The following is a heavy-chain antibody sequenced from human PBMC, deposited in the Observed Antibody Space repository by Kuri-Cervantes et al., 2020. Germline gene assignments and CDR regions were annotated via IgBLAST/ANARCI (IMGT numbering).Heavy chain of an antibody. CDR3: AGYAATLSPLGDYYYYMDV. V-gene: IGHV1-18*01. CDR2: ISAYNGNT. CDR1: GYTFTSYD. J-gene: IGHJ6*03. D-gene: IGHD2-8*01. Sequence: ASVKVSCKASGYTFTSYDINWVRQATGQGLEWMGWISAYNGNTNYAQKLQGRVTMTTDTSTSTAYMELSSLRSEDTAVYYCAGYAATLSPLGDYYYYMDVWGKGTTVTVSS.